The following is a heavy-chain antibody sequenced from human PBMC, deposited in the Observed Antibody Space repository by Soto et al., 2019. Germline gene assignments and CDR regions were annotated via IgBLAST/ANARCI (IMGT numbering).Heavy chain of an antibody. D-gene: IGHD3-9*01. CDR3: ARANYDILTGYSNWFDP. V-gene: IGHV1-18*01. CDR1: GYTFTSYG. CDR2: ISAYNGNT. Sequence: ASVKVSCKASGYTFTSYGISWVRQAPGQGLEWMGWISAYNGNTNYAQKLQGRVTMTTDTSTSTAYMELRSLRSDDTAVYYCARANYDILTGYSNWFDPWGQGTLVTVSS. J-gene: IGHJ5*02.